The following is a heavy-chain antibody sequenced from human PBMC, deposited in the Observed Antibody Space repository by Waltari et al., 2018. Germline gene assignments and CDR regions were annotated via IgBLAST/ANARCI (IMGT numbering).Heavy chain of an antibody. CDR2: IYHSGGT. D-gene: IGHD1-26*01. Sequence: QVQLQESGPGLVKPSETLSLTCTVSGYSISSGYYWGWIRQPPGKGLEWIGSIYHSGGTYYNPSLKSRVTISVDTSKNQFSLKLSSVTAADTAVYYCARVVGATFDYWGQGTLVTVSS. CDR1: GYSISSGYY. CDR3: ARVVGATFDY. V-gene: IGHV4-38-2*02. J-gene: IGHJ4*02.